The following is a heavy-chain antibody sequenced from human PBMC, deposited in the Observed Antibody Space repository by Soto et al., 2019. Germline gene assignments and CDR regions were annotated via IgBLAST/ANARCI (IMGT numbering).Heavy chain of an antibody. CDR3: ARILGHSTTWYLNGLDV. D-gene: IGHD6-13*01. CDR2: IIPIFDTE. CDR1: GGTFSSYA. V-gene: IGHV1-69*01. Sequence: QVQLVQSGAEVKKPGSSVKVSCKASGGTFSSYAISWVRQAPGQGLEWMGGIIPIFDTEKYAQKFQGRVTITADESTSTAYMELRSLRSEDTAVYYCARILGHSTTWYLNGLDVWGQGTTVIVSS. J-gene: IGHJ6*02.